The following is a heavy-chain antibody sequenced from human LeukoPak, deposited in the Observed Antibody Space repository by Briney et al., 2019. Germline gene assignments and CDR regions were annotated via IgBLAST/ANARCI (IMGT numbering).Heavy chain of an antibody. D-gene: IGHD3-10*01. CDR1: GYTFTGYY. Sequence: ASVKVSCKASGYTFTGYYMHWVRQAPGQGLEWMGWINPNSGGTNYAQKFQGRVTMTRDTSISTAYMELSRLRSDDTAVYYCARARGSGTPRLPYYYYYMDVWGKGTTVTISS. V-gene: IGHV1-2*02. J-gene: IGHJ6*03. CDR3: ARARGSGTPRLPYYYYYMDV. CDR2: INPNSGGT.